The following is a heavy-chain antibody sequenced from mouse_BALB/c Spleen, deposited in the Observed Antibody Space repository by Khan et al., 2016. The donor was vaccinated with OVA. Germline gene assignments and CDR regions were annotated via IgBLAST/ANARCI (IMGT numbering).Heavy chain of an antibody. J-gene: IGHJ2*01. V-gene: IGHV1-87*01. CDR1: GYTFTRYW. CDR2: IYPGDGDT. CDR3: ASYRYDYFDY. D-gene: IGHD2-14*01. Sequence: QVQLQQSGAELARPGASVKLSCKSSGYTFTRYWMQWVKQRPGQGLEWIGAIYPGDGDTRYTQKFKGKATLTADKSSSTAYMQLSSLASEDSAVYYCASYRYDYFDYWGQGTTLTVSS.